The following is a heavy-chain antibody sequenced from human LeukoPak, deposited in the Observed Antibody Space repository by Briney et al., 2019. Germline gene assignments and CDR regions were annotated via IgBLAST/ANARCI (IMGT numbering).Heavy chain of an antibody. V-gene: IGHV1-69*06. D-gene: IGHD2-21*01. J-gene: IGHJ4*02. CDR2: IIPIFGTA. Sequence: GASVKVSCKASEGTFSSYAISWVRQAPGQGLEWMGGIIPIFGTANYAQKFQGRVTITADKSTSTAYMELSSLRSEDTAVYYCARDAEYCGGDCWGQGTLVTVSS. CDR1: EGTFSSYA. CDR3: ARDAEYCGGDC.